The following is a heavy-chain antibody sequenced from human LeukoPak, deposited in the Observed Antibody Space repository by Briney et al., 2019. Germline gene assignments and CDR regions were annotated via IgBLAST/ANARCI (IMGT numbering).Heavy chain of an antibody. V-gene: IGHV3-30*04. Sequence: PGGSLRLSCAASGFTFNTYAMHWVRQAPSKGLEWVTAISFDVSNKYYADSVKGRFTISRDNSKNTLYLQMNSLRAEDTAVYYCARDLYSSGWYVSKRTFDIWGQGTMVTVSS. CDR1: GFTFNTYA. D-gene: IGHD6-19*01. CDR2: ISFDVSNK. CDR3: ARDLYSSGWYVSKRTFDI. J-gene: IGHJ3*02.